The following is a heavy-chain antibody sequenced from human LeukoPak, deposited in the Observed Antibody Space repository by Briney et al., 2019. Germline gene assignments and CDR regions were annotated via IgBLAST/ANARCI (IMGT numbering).Heavy chain of an antibody. CDR1: GGSINTPNYY. D-gene: IGHD1-26*01. CDR3: ARGLLGPVDY. V-gene: IGHV4-61*02. CDR2: IYTSGST. J-gene: IGHJ4*02. Sequence: PSETLSLTCTVSGGSINTPNYYWGWIRQPAGKGLEWIGRIYTSGSTNYNPSLKSRVTISVDTSKNQFSLKLSPVTAADTAVYYCARGLLGPVDYWGQGTLVTVSS.